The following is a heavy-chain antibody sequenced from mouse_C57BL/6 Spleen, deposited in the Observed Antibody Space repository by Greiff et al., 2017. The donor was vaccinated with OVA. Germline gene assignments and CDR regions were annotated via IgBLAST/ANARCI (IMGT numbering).Heavy chain of an antibody. Sequence: QVQLQQSGPELVKPGASVKISCKASGYAFSSSWMNWVKQRPGKGLEWIGRIYPGDGDTNYNGKFKGKATLTADKSSSTAYMQLSSLTSEDSAVYCCARSGSSGYCDVWGTGTTVTVSS. V-gene: IGHV1-82*01. D-gene: IGHD1-3*01. CDR2: IYPGDGDT. CDR3: ARSGSSGYCDV. CDR1: GYAFSSSW. J-gene: IGHJ1*03.